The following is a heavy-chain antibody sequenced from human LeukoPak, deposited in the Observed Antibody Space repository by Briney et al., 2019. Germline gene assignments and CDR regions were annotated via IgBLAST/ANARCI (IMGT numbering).Heavy chain of an antibody. CDR2: IFSNGDT. CDR1: EFTVSRNY. CDR3: TRDQMNY. J-gene: IGHJ4*02. Sequence: GGSLRLSCTAAEFTVSRNYILWFGQAPGKGLEWVSLIFSNGDTHYADSVKGRFTISRDTSKNTVSLQMNSLRVEDTAMYYCTRDQMNYWGQGTLVTVSS. V-gene: IGHV3-53*01. D-gene: IGHD5-24*01.